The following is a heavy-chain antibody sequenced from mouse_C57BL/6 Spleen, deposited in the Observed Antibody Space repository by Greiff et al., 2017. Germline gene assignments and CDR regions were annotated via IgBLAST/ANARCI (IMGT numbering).Heavy chain of an antibody. V-gene: IGHV14-1*01. CDR1: GFNIKDYY. CDR3: TKGGYGSSRDLDY. CDR2: IDPEDGDT. Sequence: VQLQQSGAELVRPGASVKLSCTASGFNIKDYYMHWVKQRPEQGLEWIGRIDPEDGDTEYAPKFQGKATMTADTSSNTAYLQLSSLTSEDTAVYYCTKGGYGSSRDLDYWGQGTTLTVSS. D-gene: IGHD1-1*01. J-gene: IGHJ2*01.